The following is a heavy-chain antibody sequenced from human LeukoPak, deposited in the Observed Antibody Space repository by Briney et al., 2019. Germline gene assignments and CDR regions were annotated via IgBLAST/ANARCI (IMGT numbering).Heavy chain of an antibody. CDR3: AEASWVSSTDAVR. J-gene: IGHJ4*02. Sequence: GGSLRLSCAASGLSFSSFAMSWVRQGPARGLEWVSSIRGNGEPFYADSVKGRFTLSSDSSRNTVYFQLNNLRVEDTAIYYCAEASWVSSTDAVRWGQGTLVTVSS. CDR1: GLSFSSFA. CDR2: IRGNGEP. D-gene: IGHD3-16*01. V-gene: IGHV3-23*01.